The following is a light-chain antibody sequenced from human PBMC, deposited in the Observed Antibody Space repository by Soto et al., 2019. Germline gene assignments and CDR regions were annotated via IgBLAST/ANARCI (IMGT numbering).Light chain of an antibody. CDR2: YGS. Sequence: SYELTQPPSVSVAPGKTARITCGGDNIGSKSVHWYQQKPGQAPVLVIYYGSDRPSGIPERFSGSNSGNTATLTISRVEAGDEADYDCQVWDSSSDHVVFGGGTKVTVL. CDR3: QVWDSSSDHVV. J-gene: IGLJ2*01. CDR1: NIGSKS. V-gene: IGLV3-21*04.